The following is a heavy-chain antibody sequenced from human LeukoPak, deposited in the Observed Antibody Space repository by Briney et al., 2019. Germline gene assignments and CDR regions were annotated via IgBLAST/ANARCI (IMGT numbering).Heavy chain of an antibody. CDR2: IKQDGSEK. CDR1: GFTFSDYW. D-gene: IGHD3-22*01. CDR3: ASPGDYYDSSGYSPCGY. J-gene: IGHJ4*02. V-gene: IGHV3-7*03. Sequence: GGSLRLSCAVSGFTFSDYWMSWVRQAPGKGLEWVANIKQDGSEKNYVDSVKGRFSISRDNAKNSLYLQMNSLRAEDTAVYYCASPGDYYDSSGYSPCGYWGQGTLVTVSS.